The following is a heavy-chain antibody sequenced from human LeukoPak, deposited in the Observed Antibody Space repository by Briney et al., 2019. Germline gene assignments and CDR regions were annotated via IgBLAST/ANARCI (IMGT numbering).Heavy chain of an antibody. J-gene: IGHJ4*02. V-gene: IGHV3-21*05. D-gene: IGHD2-15*01. CDR1: GFTFSSYE. Sequence: NPGGSLRLSCAASGFTFSSYEMNWVRQAPGKGLEWVSYISSSSSYIYYADSVKGRFTISRDNAKNSLYLQMNSLRPEDTAVYYCARDVVVVVATDSNFDYWGQGTLVTVSS. CDR2: ISSSSSYI. CDR3: ARDVVVVVATDSNFDY.